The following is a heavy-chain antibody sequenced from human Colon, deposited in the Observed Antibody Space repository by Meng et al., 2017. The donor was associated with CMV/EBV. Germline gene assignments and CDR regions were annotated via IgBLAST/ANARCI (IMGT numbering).Heavy chain of an antibody. CDR2: INWNGGNT. J-gene: IGHJ4*02. Sequence: GESLKISCAASGFTFSNYWMSWVRQAPGKGLEWVSGINWNGGNTGYADSVKGRFTISRDNAKNSLYLQMNSLRAEDTALYYCARADCSSTSCKGADYWGQGTLVTVSS. V-gene: IGHV3-20*04. CDR3: ARADCSSTSCKGADY. CDR1: GFTFSNYW. D-gene: IGHD2-2*01.